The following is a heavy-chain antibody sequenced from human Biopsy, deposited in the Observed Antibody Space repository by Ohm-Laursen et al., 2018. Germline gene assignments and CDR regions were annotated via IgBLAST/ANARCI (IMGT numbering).Heavy chain of an antibody. D-gene: IGHD6-19*01. CDR1: GGTFTTYA. Sequence: SVKVSCKASGGTFTTYAISWVRQAPGQGLEWMGWINPNSGGTNYAQKFQGRVTMTRDTSISTAYMDLSGLRSDDTAVYYCTRDRGITVAGTLGFSFDYWGQGTLVTVSS. CDR2: INPNSGGT. CDR3: TRDRGITVAGTLGFSFDY. J-gene: IGHJ4*02. V-gene: IGHV1-2*02.